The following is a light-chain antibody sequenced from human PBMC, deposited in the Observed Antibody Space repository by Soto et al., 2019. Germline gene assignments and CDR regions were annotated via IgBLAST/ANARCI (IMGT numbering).Light chain of an antibody. CDR1: NIGSKS. V-gene: IGLV3-21*04. J-gene: IGLJ1*01. Sequence: SYELTQPPSVSVAPGKTARITCGGNNIGSKSVHWYQQKPGQAPVLFIYYDSDRPSGIPERFSGSNSGNTATLTISRVEAGDEADYYCQVWDSSSGHYVFGTGTKVTVL. CDR3: QVWDSSSGHYV. CDR2: YDS.